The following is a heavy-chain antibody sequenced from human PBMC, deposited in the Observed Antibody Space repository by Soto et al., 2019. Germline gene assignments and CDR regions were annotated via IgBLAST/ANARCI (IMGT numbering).Heavy chain of an antibody. CDR1: GFTFSDYY. D-gene: IGHD3-22*01. CDR3: ARDRKVVARPFDY. CDR2: ISSSSSYT. Sequence: GGSLRLSCAASGFTFSDYYMSWIRQAPGKGLEWVSYISSSSSYTNYADSVKGRFTISRDNAKNSLYLQMNSLRAEDTAVYYCARDRKVVARPFDYWGQGTLVTVSS. V-gene: IGHV3-11*06. J-gene: IGHJ4*02.